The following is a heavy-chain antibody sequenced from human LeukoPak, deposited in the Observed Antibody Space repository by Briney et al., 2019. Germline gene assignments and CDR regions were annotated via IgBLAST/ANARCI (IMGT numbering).Heavy chain of an antibody. V-gene: IGHV3-23*01. D-gene: IGHD7-27*01. CDR2: ISGSGGST. Sequence: PGGSLRLSCAASGFTFSSYAMSWVRQAPGKGLEWVPAISGSGGSTYYADSVKGRFTISRHNSKNTLYLQMNSLRAEDTAVYYCARDLTGDSAFDIWGQGTMVTVSS. J-gene: IGHJ3*02. CDR1: GFTFSSYA. CDR3: ARDLTGDSAFDI.